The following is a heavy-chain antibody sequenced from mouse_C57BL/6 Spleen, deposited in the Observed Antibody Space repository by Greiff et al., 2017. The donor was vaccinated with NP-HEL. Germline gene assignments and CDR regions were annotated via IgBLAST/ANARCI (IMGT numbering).Heavy chain of an antibody. CDR2: ISSGGSYT. J-gene: IGHJ4*01. V-gene: IGHV5-6*01. CDR1: GFTFSSYG. Sequence: EVKLVESGGDLVKPGGSLKLSCAASGFTFSSYGMSWVRQTPDKRLEWVATISSGGSYTYYPDSVKGRFTISRDNAKNTLYLQMSSLKSEDTAMYYCARGDYLYYAMDYWGQGTSVTVSS. D-gene: IGHD2-4*01. CDR3: ARGDYLYYAMDY.